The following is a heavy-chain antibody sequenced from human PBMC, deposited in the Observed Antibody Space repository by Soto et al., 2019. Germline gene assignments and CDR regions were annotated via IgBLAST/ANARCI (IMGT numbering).Heavy chain of an antibody. V-gene: IGHV2-5*02. Sequence: QITLKESGPALVRPTQTLTLTCSFSGFSLTTRGVAVGWIRQPPGKALEWLALIFWDDDKWYSPSLRSRLTITXDXPKNQVLLTMTNMDPVDTATYYCAHRSRGYAYYFDQWGQGTLVTVSS. CDR1: GFSLTTRGVA. J-gene: IGHJ4*02. CDR2: IFWDDDK. D-gene: IGHD5-12*01. CDR3: AHRSRGYAYYFDQ.